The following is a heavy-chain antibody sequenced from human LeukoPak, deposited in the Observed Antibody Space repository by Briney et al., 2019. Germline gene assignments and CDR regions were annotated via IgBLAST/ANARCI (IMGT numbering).Heavy chain of an antibody. J-gene: IGHJ3*02. V-gene: IGHV4-59*01. Sequence: SETLSLTCTVSGGSISSYYWSWIRQPPGKGLEWIGYIYYSGSTNYNPSLKSRVTISVDTSKNQFSLKLSSVTAADTAVYYCASTQVVTRAFDIWGQGTMVTVSS. D-gene: IGHD2-21*02. CDR2: IYYSGST. CDR3: ASTQVVTRAFDI. CDR1: GGSISSYY.